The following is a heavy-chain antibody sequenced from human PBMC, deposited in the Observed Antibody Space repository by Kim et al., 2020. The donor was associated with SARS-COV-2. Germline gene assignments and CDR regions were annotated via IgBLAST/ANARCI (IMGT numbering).Heavy chain of an antibody. CDR3: ARDWHCSGGSCFLWYIDY. Sequence: GGSLRLSCAASGFTFSSYGMHWVRQAPGKGLEWVAVISYDGSNKYYADSVKGRFTISRDNSKNTLYLQMNSLRAEDTAVYYCARDWHCSGGSCFLWYIDYWGQGTLVTVSS. D-gene: IGHD2-15*01. CDR1: GFTFSSYG. J-gene: IGHJ4*02. V-gene: IGHV3-33*05. CDR2: ISYDGSNK.